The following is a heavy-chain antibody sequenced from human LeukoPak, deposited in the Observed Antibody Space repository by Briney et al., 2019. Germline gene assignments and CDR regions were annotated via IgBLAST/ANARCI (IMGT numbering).Heavy chain of an antibody. CDR1: GYTFTSYA. CDR3: ARGYCSGGSCFEIDY. Sequence: GASVKVSCKASGYTFTSYAMNWVRQAPGQGLEWMGWINTNTGNPTYAQGFTGRFVFSLDTSVSTAYPQISSLKAEDTAVYYCARGYCSGGSCFEIDYWGQGTLVTVSS. CDR2: INTNTGNP. D-gene: IGHD2-15*01. J-gene: IGHJ4*02. V-gene: IGHV7-4-1*02.